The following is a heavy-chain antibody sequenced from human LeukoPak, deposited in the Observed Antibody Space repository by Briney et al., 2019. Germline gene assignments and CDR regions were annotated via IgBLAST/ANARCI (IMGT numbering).Heavy chain of an antibody. D-gene: IGHD2/OR15-2a*01. J-gene: IGHJ4*02. Sequence: ASVNVSCKASGYTITDYYIHWVRQAPGQGLEWMGWINPNSGGTNYAQTFEGRVTMTTDTSINTAYVELTSLTSDDTAVYFCARAQYLRLYFFDYWGQGTLVTVSS. CDR2: INPNSGGT. CDR3: ARAQYLRLYFFDY. V-gene: IGHV1-2*02. CDR1: GYTITDYY.